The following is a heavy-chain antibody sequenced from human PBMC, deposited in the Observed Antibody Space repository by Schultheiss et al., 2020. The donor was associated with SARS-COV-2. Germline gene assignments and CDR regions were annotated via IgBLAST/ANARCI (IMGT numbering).Heavy chain of an antibody. CDR3: AKKRGAVVVTTAEYFQH. CDR1: GFTVSSNY. Sequence: GESLKISCAASGFTVSSNYMSWVRQAPGKGLEWVSAISGSGGSTYYADSVKGRFTISRDNSKNTLYLQMNSLRAEDTAVYYCAKKRGAVVVTTAEYFQHWGQGTLVTVSS. D-gene: IGHD2-21*02. J-gene: IGHJ1*01. V-gene: IGHV3-23*01. CDR2: ISGSGGST.